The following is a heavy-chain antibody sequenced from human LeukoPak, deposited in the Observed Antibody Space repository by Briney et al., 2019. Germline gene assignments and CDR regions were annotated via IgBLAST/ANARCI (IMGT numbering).Heavy chain of an antibody. CDR1: GGSISSGGYY. CDR2: IYYSGST. CDR3: ARAGGFFSPFGY. J-gene: IGHJ4*02. Sequence: TSETLSLTCTVSGGSISSGGYYWSWIRQHPGKGLEWIGYIYYSGSTYYNPSLKSRVTISVDTSKNQFSLKLSSVTAADTAVYYCARAGGFFSPFGYWGQGTLVTVSS. D-gene: IGHD3-16*01. V-gene: IGHV4-31*03.